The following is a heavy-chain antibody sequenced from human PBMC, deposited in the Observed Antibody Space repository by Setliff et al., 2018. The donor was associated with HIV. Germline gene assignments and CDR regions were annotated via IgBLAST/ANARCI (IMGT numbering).Heavy chain of an antibody. J-gene: IGHJ5*02. V-gene: IGHV3-11*04. CDR2: ISSSGHMV. CDR3: ARADYDFWSGYLNWFDP. Sequence: PGGSLRLSCAASGFTFSDYYMSWIRQAPGKGLEWISYISSSGHMVKYADSVEGRFTVSRDNAKNSLYLQMNSLRAEDTAVYYCARADYDFWSGYLNWFDPWGQGTLVTAPQ. CDR1: GFTFSDYY. D-gene: IGHD3-3*01.